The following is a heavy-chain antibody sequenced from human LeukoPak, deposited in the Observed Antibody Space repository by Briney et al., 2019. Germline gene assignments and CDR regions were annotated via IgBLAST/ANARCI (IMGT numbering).Heavy chain of an antibody. CDR3: ERVKVWSGYPVDY. V-gene: IGHV1-2*02. Sequence: GASVKVSCKASGYTFSGYYMHWVRQAPGQGLEWMGWINPNSGGTNYAQKFQGRVTMTRDTSISTAYMELSRLRSDDTAVYYCERVKVWSGYPVDYWGQGTLVTVSS. CDR2: INPNSGGT. CDR1: GYTFSGYY. J-gene: IGHJ4*02. D-gene: IGHD3-3*01.